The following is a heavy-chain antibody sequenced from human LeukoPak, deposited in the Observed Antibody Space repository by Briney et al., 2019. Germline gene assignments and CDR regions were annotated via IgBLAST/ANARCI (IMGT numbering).Heavy chain of an antibody. V-gene: IGHV3-7*04. CDR2: IKHDGGEK. Sequence: GGSLRLSCAASGFTLSNYWMTWVRQAPGKGLEWVANIKHDGGEKYYVDSVKGRFTISRDNAKNSLYLQMNSLRAEDTAVYYCARQPLFPHRFDPWGQGTLVTVSS. J-gene: IGHJ5*02. CDR1: GFTLSNYW. CDR3: ARQPLFPHRFDP.